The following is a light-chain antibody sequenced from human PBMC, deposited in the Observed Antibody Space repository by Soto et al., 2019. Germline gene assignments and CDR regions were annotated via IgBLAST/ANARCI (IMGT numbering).Light chain of an antibody. Sequence: DIQMTQSPPAMSASVGDGVTITCRASQDIRNGLAWFQQKPGQVPKRLIYAASSLQSGVPSRFSAYGSGTEFTLTISSLQPEDVATYYCQKYNSASWTFGQGTKVEIK. V-gene: IGKV1-17*03. J-gene: IGKJ1*01. CDR2: AAS. CDR1: QDIRNG. CDR3: QKYNSASWT.